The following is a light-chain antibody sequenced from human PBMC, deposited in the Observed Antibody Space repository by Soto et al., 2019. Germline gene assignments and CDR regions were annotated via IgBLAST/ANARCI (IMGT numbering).Light chain of an antibody. J-gene: IGKJ1*01. Sequence: EIVLTQSPGTLSLSPGERATLSCRTSQSLSSNYLAWYQQKPGQAPRLLISGASSRVTGIPDRFSGSGSGTDFTLTISRLEPEDFAVYYCHQYGTFHRTFGQGTKVDVK. CDR3: HQYGTFHRT. CDR2: GAS. CDR1: QSLSSNY. V-gene: IGKV3-20*01.